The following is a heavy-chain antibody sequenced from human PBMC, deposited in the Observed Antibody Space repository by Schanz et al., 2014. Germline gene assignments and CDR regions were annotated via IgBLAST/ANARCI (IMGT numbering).Heavy chain of an antibody. CDR3: ARQPGRIALSGVVSNWFDP. Sequence: VQLVESGGGLVKPGGSLRLSCAASGFTVSNSYIHWVRQAPGKGLEWVSSIVGGGGRTYYADSVKGRFTISRDNSKNTMYLQMNSLRVEDTAVYYWARQPGRIALSGVVSNWFDPWGQGTLVTVSS. J-gene: IGHJ5*02. CDR2: VGGGGRT. V-gene: IGHV3-23*04. CDR1: GFTVSNSY. D-gene: IGHD3-3*01.